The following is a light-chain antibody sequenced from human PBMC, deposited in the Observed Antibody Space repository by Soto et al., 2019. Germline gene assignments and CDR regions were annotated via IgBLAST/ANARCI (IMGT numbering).Light chain of an antibody. V-gene: IGLV2-14*01. CDR1: SSDVGGYDY. J-gene: IGLJ1*01. Sequence: QSALTQPASVSGSPGQSITMSCTGTSSDVGGYDYVSWYQQHPGEVPKLIIFEVSSRPAWISNRFSASKSGNTASLTISGLQAEDEADYYCRSYTTSSSYVFGTGTKLTVL. CDR2: EVS. CDR3: RSYTTSSSYV.